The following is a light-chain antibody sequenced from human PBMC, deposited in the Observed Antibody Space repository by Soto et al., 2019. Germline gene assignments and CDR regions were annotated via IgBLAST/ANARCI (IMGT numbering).Light chain of an antibody. J-gene: IGKJ1*01. CDR3: LQHFNFSWT. CDR1: RDIGND. V-gene: IGKV1-6*01. CDR2: AAS. Sequence: AIQMTHSPSSLSASVGDRVTITCRASRDIGNDLGWYQQKPGKAPKHLIFAASNLQSGVPSRFSGGGSGTDFTLTISSLQADDFATYYCLQHFNFSWTFGQGTKV.